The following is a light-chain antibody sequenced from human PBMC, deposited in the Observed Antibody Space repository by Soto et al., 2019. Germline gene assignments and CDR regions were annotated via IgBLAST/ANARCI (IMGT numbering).Light chain of an antibody. CDR3: GSYTSSSSWV. Sequence: QSVLTQPASVSGSPGQSITVSCTGSSSDVGTYNSVPWYQQHPGKAPKLIIYDVSNRPSGVSNRFSGSKSGNTASLTISGLQTEDEADYYCGSYTSSSSWVFGGGTKVTVL. CDR2: DVS. CDR1: SSDVGTYNS. J-gene: IGLJ3*02. V-gene: IGLV2-14*03.